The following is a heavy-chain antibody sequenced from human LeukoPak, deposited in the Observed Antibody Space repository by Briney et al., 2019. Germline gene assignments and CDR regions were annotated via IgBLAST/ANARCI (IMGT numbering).Heavy chain of an antibody. CDR1: GFTFSDYG. CDR2: ISYDGSNK. CDR3: AKDHLYYFDY. Sequence: GGSLRLSCAASGFTFSDYGVHWFRQAPGRGLEGVAVISYDGSNKYYADSVKGRFTISRDNSKNTLYLQMNSLRAEDTAVYYCAKDHLYYFDYWGQGTLVTVSS. V-gene: IGHV3-30*18. J-gene: IGHJ4*02.